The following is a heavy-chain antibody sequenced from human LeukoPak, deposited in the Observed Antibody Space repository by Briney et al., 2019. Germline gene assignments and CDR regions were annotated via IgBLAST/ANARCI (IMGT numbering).Heavy chain of an antibody. CDR3: ARARDYGDYVRRNWFDP. D-gene: IGHD4-17*01. V-gene: IGHV4-31*03. Sequence: SSETLSLTCTVSGGSISSGGYYWSWIRQHPGKGLEWIGYIYYSGSTYYNPSLKSRVTISVDTSKNQFSLKLSSVTAADTAVYYCARARDYGDYVRRNWFDPWGQGTLVTVSS. J-gene: IGHJ5*02. CDR2: IYYSGST. CDR1: GGSISSGGYY.